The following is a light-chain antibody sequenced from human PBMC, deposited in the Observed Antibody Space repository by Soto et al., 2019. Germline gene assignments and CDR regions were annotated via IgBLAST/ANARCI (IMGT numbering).Light chain of an antibody. J-gene: IGLJ3*02. CDR1: SSNIGSNT. CDR2: SND. V-gene: IGLV1-44*01. CDR3: AAWDDSLNGWV. Sequence: QSVLTQPPSASGTPGQRVTISCSGSSSNIGSNTVNWYQQLPGTAPKLLIYSNDLRPSGVPDRFSGSKSGTSASLAISGLQSEDEADYYCAAWDDSLNGWVFGGGTKFTVL.